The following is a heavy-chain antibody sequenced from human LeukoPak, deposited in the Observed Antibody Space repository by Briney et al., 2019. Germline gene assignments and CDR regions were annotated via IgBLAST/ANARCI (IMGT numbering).Heavy chain of an antibody. D-gene: IGHD5-18*01. CDR3: AVLSDTAMAPPDY. Sequence: GGSLRLSCGASGFTFSSYAMHWVRQAPGKGLEWVAVISYDGSNKYYADSVKGRFTISRDNSKNTLYLQMNSLRAEDTAVYYCAVLSDTAMAPPDYWGQGTLVTVSS. V-gene: IGHV3-30-3*01. J-gene: IGHJ4*02. CDR1: GFTFSSYA. CDR2: ISYDGSNK.